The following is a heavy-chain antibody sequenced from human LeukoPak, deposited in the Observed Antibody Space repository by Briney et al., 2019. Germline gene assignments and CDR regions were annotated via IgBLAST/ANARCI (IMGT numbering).Heavy chain of an antibody. CDR1: GYTFTSYY. Sequence: ASVKVSCKSSGYTFTSYYMYWVRQAPGQGLEWMGIINTSGGSTSYSQKFQGRVTMTRDTSTSTVYMELSSLRSEDTAVYYCARDSGMVRGTVDYWGQGTLVTVSS. J-gene: IGHJ4*02. D-gene: IGHD3-10*01. CDR3: ARDSGMVRGTVDY. V-gene: IGHV1-46*01. CDR2: INTSGGST.